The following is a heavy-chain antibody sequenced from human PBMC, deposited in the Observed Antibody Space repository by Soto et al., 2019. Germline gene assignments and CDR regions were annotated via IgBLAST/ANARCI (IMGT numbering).Heavy chain of an antibody. CDR3: ARGNIVTYGMDV. V-gene: IGHV4-34*01. CDR1: VGSFSGYY. CDR2: INHSGST. Sequence: SETLSLTCAVYVGSFSGYYWSWIRQPPGKGLEWIGEINHSGSTNYNPSLKSRVTISVDTSKNQFSLKLSSVTAADTAVYYCARGNIVTYGMDVWGQGTTVTVSS. J-gene: IGHJ6*02. D-gene: IGHD2-15*01.